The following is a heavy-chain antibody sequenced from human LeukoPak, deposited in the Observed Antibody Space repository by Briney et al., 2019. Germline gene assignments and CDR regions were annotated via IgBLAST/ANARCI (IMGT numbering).Heavy chain of an antibody. CDR1: GFTFSSYW. D-gene: IGHD6-6*01. CDR3: ARVVAARRYYYYMDV. CDR2: INSDGSST. J-gene: IGHJ6*03. V-gene: IGHV3-74*01. Sequence: GGSLRLSCAASGFTFSSYWMHWVRQAPGKGLVWVSRINSDGSSTSYADSVKGRFTISRDNAKNTLYLQMNSLRAEDTAVYYCARVVAARRYYYYMDVWGKGTTVTVSS.